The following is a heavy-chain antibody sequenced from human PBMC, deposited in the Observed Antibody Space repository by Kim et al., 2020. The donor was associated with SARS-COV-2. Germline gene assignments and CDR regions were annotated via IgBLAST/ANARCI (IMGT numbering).Heavy chain of an antibody. Sequence: RFTISRDNAKNTLSVQMNSLRAEDTAVYYCAKDGDIVVVPAAIVNYGMDVWGQGTTVTVSS. V-gene: IGHV3-23*01. J-gene: IGHJ6*02. CDR3: AKDGDIVVVPAAIVNYGMDV. D-gene: IGHD2-2*02.